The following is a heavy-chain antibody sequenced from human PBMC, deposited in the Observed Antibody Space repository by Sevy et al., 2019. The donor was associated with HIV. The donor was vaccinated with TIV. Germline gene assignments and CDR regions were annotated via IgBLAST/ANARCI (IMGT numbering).Heavy chain of an antibody. CDR1: GYSISSGYY. J-gene: IGHJ3*02. Sequence: SETLSLTCAVSGYSISSGYYWGWIRQPPGKGLEWIGSIYHSGSTYYNPSLKSRVTISVDTSKNQFSLKLSSVTAADTAVYYCARHGGPIVVVIAIAGDHDAFDIWGQGTIVTVSS. CDR2: IYHSGST. D-gene: IGHD2-21*01. CDR3: ARHGGPIVVVIAIAGDHDAFDI. V-gene: IGHV4-38-2*01.